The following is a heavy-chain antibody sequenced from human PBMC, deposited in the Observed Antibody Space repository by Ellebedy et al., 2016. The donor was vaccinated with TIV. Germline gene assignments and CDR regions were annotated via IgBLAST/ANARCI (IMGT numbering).Heavy chain of an antibody. CDR2: IWYDGSDK. V-gene: IGHV3-33*01. Sequence: PGGSLRLSCAASGFTFSGHGMHWVRQAPGKGLEWVAVIWYDGSDKYYADSVKGRFTISRDNSKNTLYLQMNSLRVEDTAVYYCARGASWSAITGLDYWGQGTLVTVSS. CDR3: ARGASWSAITGLDY. D-gene: IGHD3-3*01. CDR1: GFTFSGHG. J-gene: IGHJ4*02.